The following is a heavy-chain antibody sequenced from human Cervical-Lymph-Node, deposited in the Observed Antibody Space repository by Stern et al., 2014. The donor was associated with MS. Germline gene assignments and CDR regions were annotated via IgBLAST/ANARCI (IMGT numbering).Heavy chain of an antibody. V-gene: IGHV1-2*02. Sequence: VQLVESGAEVKKSWASVQVSCKASGYTFTGYYLHWVRQAPGQGLEWMGWINPNSGDTNYAQMFQGRVTMATDTSISTAYMELSSLRSDDTAVYYCARDHVARWLSGYYYGMDVWGQGTTVTVSS. D-gene: IGHD6-25*01. CDR2: INPNSGDT. CDR1: GYTFTGYY. CDR3: ARDHVARWLSGYYYGMDV. J-gene: IGHJ6*02.